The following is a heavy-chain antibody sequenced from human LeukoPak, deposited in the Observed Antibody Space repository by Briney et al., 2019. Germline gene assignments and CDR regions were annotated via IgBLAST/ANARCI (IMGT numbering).Heavy chain of an antibody. J-gene: IGHJ4*02. CDR3: TTELSGTYRPFEY. Sequence: GGSLRLSCAASGFTFSSYAMSWVRQAPGKGLEWVSAISGSGGSTYYADSVKGRFTISRDNSKNTLYLQMNSLRAEDTAVYYCTTELSGTYRPFEYWGQGTLVTVSS. V-gene: IGHV3-23*01. D-gene: IGHD1-20*01. CDR1: GFTFSSYA. CDR2: ISGSGGST.